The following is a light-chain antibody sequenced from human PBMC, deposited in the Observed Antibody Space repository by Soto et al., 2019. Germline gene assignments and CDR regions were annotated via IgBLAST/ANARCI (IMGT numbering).Light chain of an antibody. V-gene: IGKV3-15*01. Sequence: EIVMTQSPATLSVSPGERATLSCRASQSVSSNLAWYQQKPGQAPRLLIYGASTRATGIPARFSGSGSGTEFTLNISSLQSEEFAVYYCQQYNTWGTFGQGPKVEIK. CDR1: QSVSSN. J-gene: IGKJ1*01. CDR3: QQYNTWGT. CDR2: GAS.